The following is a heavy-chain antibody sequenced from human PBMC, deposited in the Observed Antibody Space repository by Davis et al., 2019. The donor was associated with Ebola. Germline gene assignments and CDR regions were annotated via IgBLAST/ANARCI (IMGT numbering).Heavy chain of an antibody. CDR2: ISYDGSNK. CDR3: AKVRVAARPEDYYYYGMDV. D-gene: IGHD6-6*01. J-gene: IGHJ6*04. V-gene: IGHV3-30*04. Sequence: GGSLRLSCAASGFTLSSYAMHWVRQAPGKGLEWVAVISYDGSNKYYADSVKGRFTISRDNSKNTLYLQMNSLRAEDTAVYYCAKVRVAARPEDYYYYGMDVWGKGTTVTVSS. CDR1: GFTLSSYA.